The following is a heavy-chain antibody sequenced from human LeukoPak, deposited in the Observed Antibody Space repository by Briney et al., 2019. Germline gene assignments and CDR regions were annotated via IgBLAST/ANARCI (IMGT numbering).Heavy chain of an antibody. V-gene: IGHV1-69*05. CDR2: IIPIFGTA. Sequence: SVKVSCKASGGTFSSYPISWVRQAPGQGLEWMGRIIPIFGTAKCAQKFQDRVTITTDESTSTAYMELSSLRSEDTAVYYCAKDEGKGFDPWGQGTLVTVSS. J-gene: IGHJ5*02. CDR1: GGTFSSYP. CDR3: AKDEGKGFDP.